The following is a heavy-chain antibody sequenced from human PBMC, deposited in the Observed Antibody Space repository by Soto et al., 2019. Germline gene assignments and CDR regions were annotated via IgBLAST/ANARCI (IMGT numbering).Heavy chain of an antibody. D-gene: IGHD3-3*02. J-gene: IGHJ4*02. CDR3: GRGRSGQIAILC. CDR2: IGPESGAT. CDR1: GYTFTGHY. Sequence: ASVKVSCKTSGYTFTGHYIHWVRQAPQQGPEWMGEIGPESGATRYAQKFRGRVTMTMDTSITTVYMELKNLSPDDTAVYYCGRGRSGQIAILCWGEGTPVTVSS. V-gene: IGHV1-2*02.